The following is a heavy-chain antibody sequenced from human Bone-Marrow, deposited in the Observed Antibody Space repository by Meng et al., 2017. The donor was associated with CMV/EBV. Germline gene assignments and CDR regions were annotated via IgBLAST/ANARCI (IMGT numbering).Heavy chain of an antibody. Sequence: SETLSLTCTVSGGSISSSSYYWGWIRQPPGKGLEWIGSIYYSGSTYYNPSLKSRVTISVDTSKNQFSLKLSSVTAADTAVYYCARDSPLASSKVDPWGQGTLVTVPS. V-gene: IGHV4-39*07. CDR3: ARDSPLASSKVDP. D-gene: IGHD3-3*02. CDR2: IYYSGST. J-gene: IGHJ5*02. CDR1: GGSISSSSYY.